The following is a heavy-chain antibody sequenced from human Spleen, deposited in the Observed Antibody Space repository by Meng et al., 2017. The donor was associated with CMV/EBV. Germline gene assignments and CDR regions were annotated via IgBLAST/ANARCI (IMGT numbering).Heavy chain of an antibody. CDR2: ISYDGSNK. Sequence: ASGFTFSINAIRWVRQAPGKGLEWVAVISYDGSNKYYAESVKGRFTISRDNSKNMLYLQMNSLRREDTAVYYCARDQSTVFGVAIKDWGQGTLVTVSS. V-gene: IGHV3-30*04. D-gene: IGHD3-3*01. CDR1: GFTFSINA. J-gene: IGHJ4*02. CDR3: ARDQSTVFGVAIKD.